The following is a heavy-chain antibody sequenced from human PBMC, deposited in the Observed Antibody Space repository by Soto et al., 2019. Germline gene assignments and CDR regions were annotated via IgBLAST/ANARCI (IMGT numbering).Heavy chain of an antibody. CDR3: AKAVVSGSSTRAIDY. Sequence: HPGGSLRLSCAASGFTFNIYSMTWVRQAPGKGLEWVSGISFGGGSTFYADSVRGRFTISRDNSMSVLYLQMNSLRAEDTAIYYCAKAVVSGSSTRAIDYWGQGTLVTVSS. CDR1: GFTFNIYS. D-gene: IGHD3-16*01. V-gene: IGHV3-23*01. CDR2: ISFGGGST. J-gene: IGHJ4*02.